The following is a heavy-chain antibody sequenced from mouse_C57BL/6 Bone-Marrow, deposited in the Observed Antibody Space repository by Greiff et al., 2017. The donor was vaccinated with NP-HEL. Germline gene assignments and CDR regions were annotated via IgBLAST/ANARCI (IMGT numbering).Heavy chain of an antibody. CDR3: ARHEDRTTVVATRYFDV. D-gene: IGHD1-1*01. Sequence: VHLVESGAELVKPGASVKLSCKASGYTFTEYTIHWVKQRSGQGLEWIGWFYPGSGSIKYNEKFKDKATLTADKSSSTVYMELSRLTSEDSAVYFCARHEDRTTVVATRYFDVWGTGTTVTVSS. J-gene: IGHJ1*03. CDR1: GYTFTEYT. CDR2: FYPGSGSI. V-gene: IGHV1-62-2*01.